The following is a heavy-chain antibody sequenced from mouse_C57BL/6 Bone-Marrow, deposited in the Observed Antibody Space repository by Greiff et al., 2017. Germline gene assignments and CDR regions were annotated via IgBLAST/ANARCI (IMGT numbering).Heavy chain of an antibody. CDR1: GYSITSDY. J-gene: IGHJ1*03. D-gene: IGHD2-4*01. Sequence: EVKLMESGPGLAKPSQTLSLTCSVTGYSITSDYWNWIRKFPGNKLEYMGYISYSGSTYYNHSLKSRISITRDTSKNQYYLQLNSVTTEDTATYYCAKKNRLDYDGWYFDVWGTGTTVTVSS. CDR3: AKKNRLDYDGWYFDV. V-gene: IGHV3-8*01. CDR2: ISYSGST.